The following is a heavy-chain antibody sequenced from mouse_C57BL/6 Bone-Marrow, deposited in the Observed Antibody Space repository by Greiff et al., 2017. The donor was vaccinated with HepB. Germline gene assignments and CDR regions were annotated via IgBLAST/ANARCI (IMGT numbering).Heavy chain of an antibody. J-gene: IGHJ2*01. CDR3: ARVGTTVVEDYFDY. CDR1: GYAFSSYW. CDR2: IYPGDGDT. V-gene: IGHV1-80*01. Sequence: QVQLQQSGAELVKPGASVKISCKASGYAFSSYWMNWVKQRPGKGLEWIGQIYPGDGDTNYNGKFKGKATLTADKSSSTAYMQLSSLTSEDSAVYFCARVGTTVVEDYFDYWGQGTTLTVSS. D-gene: IGHD1-1*01.